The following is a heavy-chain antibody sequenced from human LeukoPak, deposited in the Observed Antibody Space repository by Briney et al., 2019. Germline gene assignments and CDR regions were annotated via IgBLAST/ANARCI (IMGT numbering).Heavy chain of an antibody. CDR1: GGTFSSYA. CDR3: ARDKFDIVAVPAASRSDAFDI. Sequence: EASVKVSCKASGGTFSSYAISWVRQAPGQGLEWMGGIIPIFGTANYAQKFQGRVTITADESTSTAYMELSSLRSEDTAVYYCARDKFDIVAVPAASRSDAFDIWGQGTMVTVSS. D-gene: IGHD2-2*01. CDR2: IIPIFGTA. J-gene: IGHJ3*02. V-gene: IGHV1-69*01.